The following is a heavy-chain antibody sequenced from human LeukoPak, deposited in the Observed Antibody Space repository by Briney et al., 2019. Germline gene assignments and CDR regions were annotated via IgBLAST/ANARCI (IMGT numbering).Heavy chain of an antibody. CDR1: GFTFSSYG. CDR3: AKDVAARPPNYYYYYMDV. CDR2: IRYDGSNK. Sequence: PGGSLRLSCAASGFTFSSYGMHWVRQAPGKGLEWVAFIRYDGSNKYYADSVKGRFTISRDNSKNTLYLQMNSLRAEDTAVYYCAKDVAARPPNYYYYYMDVWGKGTTATVSS. J-gene: IGHJ6*03. D-gene: IGHD6-6*01. V-gene: IGHV3-30*02.